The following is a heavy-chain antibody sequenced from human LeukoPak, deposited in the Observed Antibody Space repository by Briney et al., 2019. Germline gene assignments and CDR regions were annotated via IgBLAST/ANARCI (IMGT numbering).Heavy chain of an antibody. Sequence: GGSLRLSCTASGFTFSHFSMNWVRLAPGKGFQWVSFISGSSKTIYYGDSVKGRFTISRDNAKNSLYLQMNGLGDEDAALYFCARDSGNYIDYWGQGTQVVVSS. CDR2: ISGSSKTI. D-gene: IGHD2/OR15-2a*01. J-gene: IGHJ4*01. CDR1: GFTFSHFS. V-gene: IGHV3-48*02. CDR3: ARDSGNYIDY.